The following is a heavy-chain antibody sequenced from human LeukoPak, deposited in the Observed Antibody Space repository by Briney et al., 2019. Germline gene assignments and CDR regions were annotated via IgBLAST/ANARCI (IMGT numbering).Heavy chain of an antibody. Sequence: ASVKVSCKASGGTFSSYAISWVRQAPGQGLEWMGWISAYNGNTNYAQKLQGRVTMTTDTSTSTAYMELRSLRSDDTAVYYCARDYYDSSGYFDFDAFDIWGQGTMVTVSS. CDR3: ARDYYDSSGYFDFDAFDI. J-gene: IGHJ3*02. CDR1: GGTFSSYA. D-gene: IGHD3-22*01. V-gene: IGHV1-18*01. CDR2: ISAYNGNT.